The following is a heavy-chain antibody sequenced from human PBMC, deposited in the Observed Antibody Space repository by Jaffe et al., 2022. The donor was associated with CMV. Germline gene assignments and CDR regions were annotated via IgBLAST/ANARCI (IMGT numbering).Heavy chain of an antibody. V-gene: IGHV3-21*01. CDR1: GFTFSSYS. CDR2: ISSSSSYI. J-gene: IGHJ4*02. Sequence: EVQLVESGGGLVKPGGSLRLSCAASGFTFSSYSMNWVRQAPGKGLEWVSSISSSSSYIYYADSVKGRFTISRDNAKNSLYLQMNSLRAEDTAVYYCARDPYGVRGADSSGYYAFFDYWGQGTLVTVSS. CDR3: ARDPYGVRGADSSGYYAFFDY. D-gene: IGHD3-22*01.